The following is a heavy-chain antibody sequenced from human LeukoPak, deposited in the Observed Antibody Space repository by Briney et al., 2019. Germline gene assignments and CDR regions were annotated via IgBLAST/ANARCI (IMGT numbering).Heavy chain of an antibody. CDR2: IYPGDSDT. V-gene: IGHV5-51*01. J-gene: IGHJ3*02. CDR3: ARHEAYCSSTSCLHDAFDI. Sequence: GESLKISCKGSGYSFTSYWIGWVRQMPGKGLEWMGIIYPGDSDTRYSPSFQGQVTISADKSISTAYLQWSSLKASDTAMYYCARHEAYCSSTSCLHDAFDIWGQGTMVTVSS. D-gene: IGHD2-2*01. CDR1: GYSFTSYW.